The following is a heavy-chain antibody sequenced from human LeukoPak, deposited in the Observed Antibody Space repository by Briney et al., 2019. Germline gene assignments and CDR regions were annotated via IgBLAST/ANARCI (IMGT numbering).Heavy chain of an antibody. CDR3: ARGISSGYYDAFDI. CDR2: IYSGGST. D-gene: IGHD3-22*01. CDR1: GFTVSSNY. V-gene: IGHV3-66*01. Sequence: GGALRVSCAASGFTVSSNYMSWVRQAPGKGLEWVSIIYSGGSTYYADSVTDRFTSSGDLSKSTLNLQKNSLSYEDTAVYYCARGISSGYYDAFDIWGQGTMVTVSS. J-gene: IGHJ3*02.